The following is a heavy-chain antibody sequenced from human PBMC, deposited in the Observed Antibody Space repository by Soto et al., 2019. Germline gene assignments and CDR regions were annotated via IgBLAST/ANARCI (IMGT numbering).Heavy chain of an antibody. CDR2: IIPIFGTA. CDR3: ARVLEYCSGGSCYPRRKYYYYGMDV. D-gene: IGHD2-15*01. V-gene: IGHV1-69*13. Sequence: ASVKVSCKASGGTFSSYAISGVRQAPGQGLEWMGGIIPIFGTANYAQKFQGRVTITADESTSTAYMELSSLRSEDTAVYYCARVLEYCSGGSCYPRRKYYYYGMDVWGQGTTVTVSS. CDR1: GGTFSSYA. J-gene: IGHJ6*02.